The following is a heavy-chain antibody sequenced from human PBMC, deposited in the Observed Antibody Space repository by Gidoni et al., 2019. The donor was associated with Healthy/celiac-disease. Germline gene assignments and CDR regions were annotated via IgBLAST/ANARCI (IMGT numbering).Heavy chain of an antibody. V-gene: IGHV3-30*04. CDR3: ARDRGGYNEFDY. Sequence: QGQLVEPGGGGVHLGGSRRLAGPAPGPTFSGYASHWVRQAPGKGLERVAVISYDESNKYYADSVNGRFTISRDKSKNTLYLQMNSLRAEDTAVYYCARDRGGYNEFDYWGQGTLVTVSS. CDR2: ISYDESNK. CDR1: GPTFSGYA. J-gene: IGHJ4*02. D-gene: IGHD5-12*01.